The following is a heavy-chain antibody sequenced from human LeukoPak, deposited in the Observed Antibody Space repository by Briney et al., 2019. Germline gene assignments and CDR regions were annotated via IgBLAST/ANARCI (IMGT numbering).Heavy chain of an antibody. CDR3: ARGQGSSWYKGAFDI. J-gene: IGHJ3*02. CDR1: GGSFSGYY. CDR2: INHSGST. D-gene: IGHD6-13*01. V-gene: IGHV4-34*01. Sequence: SSETLSLTCAVYGGSFSGYYWSWIRQPPGKGLEWIGEINHSGSTNYNPSLKSRVTISVDTSKNQFSLKLSSVTAADTAVYYCARGQGSSWYKGAFDIWGQGTMVTVSS.